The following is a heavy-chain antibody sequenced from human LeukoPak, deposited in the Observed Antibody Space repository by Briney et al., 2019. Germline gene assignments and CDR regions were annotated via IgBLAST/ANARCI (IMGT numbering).Heavy chain of an antibody. CDR1: GFTFSSYS. V-gene: IGHV3-7*03. CDR2: IKQDGSEK. Sequence: GGSLRLSCAASGFTFSSYSMNWVRQAPGKGLEWVAIIKQDGSEKYYVDSVKGRFTISRDNAKNSLYLQMNSLRAEDTAVYYCARDVGEYCSSTNCYASHYWGQGTLVTVSS. D-gene: IGHD2-2*01. CDR3: ARDVGEYCSSTNCYASHY. J-gene: IGHJ4*02.